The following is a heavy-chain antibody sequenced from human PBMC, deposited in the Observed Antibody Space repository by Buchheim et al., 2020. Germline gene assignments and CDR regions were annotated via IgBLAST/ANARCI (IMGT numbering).Heavy chain of an antibody. Sequence: QVQLVESGGGVVQPGRSLRLSCAASGFTFSSYGMHWVRQAPGKGLEWVAVISYDGSNKYYADSVKGRFTISRDNSKNTLYLQMNSLRAEDTAVYYCAKDILSGAVAGTFYYYYGMDVWGQGTT. CDR3: AKDILSGAVAGTFYYYYGMDV. V-gene: IGHV3-30*18. D-gene: IGHD6-19*01. CDR1: GFTFSSYG. CDR2: ISYDGSNK. J-gene: IGHJ6*02.